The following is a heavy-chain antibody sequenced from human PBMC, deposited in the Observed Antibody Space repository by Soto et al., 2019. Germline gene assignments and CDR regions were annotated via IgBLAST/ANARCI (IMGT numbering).Heavy chain of an antibody. D-gene: IGHD3-16*01. CDR2: IWNDGSNK. Sequence: QVQLVESGGGVVQPGRSLRLSCAASGFTFSVYGRHWVRQAPGKGLEWVAVIWNDGSNKYYEDSVKGRFTSSRDNSKSTLFLHMNSLRADDTAVYYCARAVGPFDYWGQGTLVTVSS. CDR3: ARAVGPFDY. J-gene: IGHJ4*02. CDR1: GFTFSVYG. V-gene: IGHV3-33*01.